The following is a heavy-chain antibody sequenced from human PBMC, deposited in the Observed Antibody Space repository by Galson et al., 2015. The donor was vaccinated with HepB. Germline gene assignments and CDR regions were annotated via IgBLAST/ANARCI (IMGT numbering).Heavy chain of an antibody. D-gene: IGHD5-18*01. V-gene: IGHV1-69*02. CDR2: IIPILVIA. CDR1: GGTFSNYT. J-gene: IGHJ3*02. Sequence: SVKVSCKASGGTFSNYTISWVRQAPGQGLEWMGRIIPILVIANYAQKFQGRVTITADKSTSTAYMELSSLRSEDTAVYHCASVFRISATKGRQLWEDHDAFDIWGQETMVTVSS. CDR3: ASVFRISATKGRQLWEDHDAFDI.